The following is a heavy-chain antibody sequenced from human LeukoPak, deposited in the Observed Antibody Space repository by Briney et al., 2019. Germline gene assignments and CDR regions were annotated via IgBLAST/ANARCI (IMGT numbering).Heavy chain of an antibody. D-gene: IGHD3-22*01. J-gene: IGHJ4*02. CDR2: IYYSGST. V-gene: IGHV4-59*01. CDR3: ARGAMIQPLDY. Sequence: SETLSLTCTFSGGSISSYYWSWIRQPPGKGLEWIGYIYYSGSTNYNPSLKSRVTISVDTSKNQFSLKLSSVTAADTAVYYCARGAMIQPLDYWGQGTLVTVSS. CDR1: GGSISSYY.